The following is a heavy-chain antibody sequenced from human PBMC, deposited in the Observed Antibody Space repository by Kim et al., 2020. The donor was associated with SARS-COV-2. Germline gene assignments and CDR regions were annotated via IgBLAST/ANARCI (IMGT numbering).Heavy chain of an antibody. Sequence: GGSLRLSCAASGFTVSSNYMSWVRQAPGKGLEWVSVIYSGGSTYYADSVKGRFTISRDNSKNTLYLQMNSLRAEDTAVYYCARDLPSIVGATLWGQGTLVTVSS. V-gene: IGHV3-66*01. CDR2: IYSGGST. J-gene: IGHJ4*02. CDR3: ARDLPSIVGATL. D-gene: IGHD1-26*01. CDR1: GFTVSSNY.